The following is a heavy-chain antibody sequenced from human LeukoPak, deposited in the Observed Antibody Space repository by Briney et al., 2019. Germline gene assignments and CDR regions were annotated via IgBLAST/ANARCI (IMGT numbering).Heavy chain of an antibody. D-gene: IGHD6-6*01. CDR2: IRYDGSNK. Sequence: PGGSLRLSCAASGFTFSSYGMHWVRQAPGKGLEWVAFIRYDGSNKYYADSVKGRFTISRDNSKNTLYLQMNSLRAEDTAVYYCARVHDSSSYSYYYYYMDVWGKGTTVTVSS. CDR3: ARVHDSSSYSYYYYYMDV. J-gene: IGHJ6*03. CDR1: GFTFSSYG. V-gene: IGHV3-30*02.